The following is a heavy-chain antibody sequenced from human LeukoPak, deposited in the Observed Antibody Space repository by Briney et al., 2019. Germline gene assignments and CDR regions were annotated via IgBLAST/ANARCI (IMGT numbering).Heavy chain of an antibody. CDR3: ARSATAIPGDAFDI. D-gene: IGHD2-21*02. J-gene: IGHJ3*02. Sequence: SETLSLTRTVSGGSISSGSYYWSWIRQPAGKGLEWIGRIYTSGSTNYNPSLKSRVTISVDTSKNQFPLKLSSVTAADTAVYYCARSATAIPGDAFDIWGQGTMVTVSS. V-gene: IGHV4-61*02. CDR1: GGSISSGSYY. CDR2: IYTSGST.